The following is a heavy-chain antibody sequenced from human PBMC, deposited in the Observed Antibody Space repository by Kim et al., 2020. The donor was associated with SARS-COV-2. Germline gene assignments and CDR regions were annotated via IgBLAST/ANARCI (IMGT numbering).Heavy chain of an antibody. D-gene: IGHD2-15*01. CDR1: GGSISSSNW. CDR2: IYHSGST. V-gene: IGHV4-4*02. J-gene: IGHJ6*02. Sequence: SETLSLTCAVSGGSISSSNWWSWVRQPPGKGLVWIGEIYHSGSTNYNPSLKSRVTISVDKSKNQFSLKLSSVTAADTAVYYCARSFLYCSGGSCYYYYGMDVWGQGTTVTVSS. CDR3: ARSFLYCSGGSCYYYYGMDV.